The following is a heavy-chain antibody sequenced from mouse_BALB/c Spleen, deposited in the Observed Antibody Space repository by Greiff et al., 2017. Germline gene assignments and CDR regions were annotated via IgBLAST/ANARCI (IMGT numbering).Heavy chain of an antibody. CDR2: ISSGGST. D-gene: IGHD1-1*01. J-gene: IGHJ2*01. CDR1: GFTFSSYA. CDR3: ARGPNYGSLDY. V-gene: IGHV5-6-5*01. Sequence: EVQGVESGGGLVKPGGSLKLSCAASGFTFSSYAMSWVRQTPEKRLEWVASISSGGSTYYPDSVKGRFTISRDNARNILYLQMSSLRSEDTAMYYCARGPNYGSLDYWGQGTTLTVSS.